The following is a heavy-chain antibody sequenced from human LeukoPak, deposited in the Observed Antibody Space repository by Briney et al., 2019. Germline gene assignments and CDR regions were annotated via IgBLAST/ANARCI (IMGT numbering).Heavy chain of an antibody. Sequence: PGGSLRLSCAASGFTFSSCAMHWVRQAPGKGLEWVAVISYDGSNKYYADSVKGRFTISRDNSKNTLYLQMNSLRAEDTAVYYCARDYYYDSSGYHENWFDPWGQGTLVTVSS. D-gene: IGHD3-22*01. V-gene: IGHV3-30-3*01. J-gene: IGHJ5*02. CDR3: ARDYYYDSSGYHENWFDP. CDR1: GFTFSSCA. CDR2: ISYDGSNK.